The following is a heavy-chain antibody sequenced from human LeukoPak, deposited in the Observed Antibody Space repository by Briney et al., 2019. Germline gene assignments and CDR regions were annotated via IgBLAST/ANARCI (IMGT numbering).Heavy chain of an antibody. CDR3: ARQRSNWFDP. J-gene: IGHJ5*02. Sequence: PSETLSLTCTVSGYSISSGYYWGWIRQPPGKGLEWIGSIYHSGSTYYNPSLKSRVTISVDTSKNQFSLKLSSVTAADTAVYYCARQRSNWFDPWGQGTLVTVSS. V-gene: IGHV4-38-2*02. CDR2: IYHSGST. CDR1: GYSISSGYY.